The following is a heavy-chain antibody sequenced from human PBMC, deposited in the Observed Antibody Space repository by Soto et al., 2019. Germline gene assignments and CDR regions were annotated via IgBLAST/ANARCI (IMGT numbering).Heavy chain of an antibody. V-gene: IGHV4-34*01. CDR1: GGSFSGYY. J-gene: IGHJ4*02. CDR3: ARGSAYCGGDCYSYFDY. CDR2: INHSGST. Sequence: KPSETLSLTCAVYGGSFSGYYWSWIRQPPGKGLEWIGEINHSGSTNYNPSLKSRVTISVDTSKNQFSLKLSSVTAADTAVYYCARGSAYCGGDCYSYFDYWGQGTLVTVSS. D-gene: IGHD2-21*02.